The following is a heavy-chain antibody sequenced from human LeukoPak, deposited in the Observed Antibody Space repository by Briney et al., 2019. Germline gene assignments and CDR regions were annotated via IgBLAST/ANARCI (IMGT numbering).Heavy chain of an antibody. J-gene: IGHJ6*04. V-gene: IGHV3-11*04. D-gene: IGHD3-10*02. CDR3: AELGITMIGGV. CDR2: IGSSGSPI. CDR1: GFIFSDYY. Sequence: PGGSLRLSCAASGFIFSDYYMGWIRQAPGKGLEWISYIGSSGSPIYYADSVKGRFTISRDNAKNSLYLQMNSLRAEDTAVYYCAELGITMIGGVWGKGTTVTISS.